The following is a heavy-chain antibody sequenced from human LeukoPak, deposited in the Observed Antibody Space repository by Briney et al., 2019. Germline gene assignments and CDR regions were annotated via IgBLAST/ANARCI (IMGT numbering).Heavy chain of an antibody. J-gene: IGHJ5*02. CDR3: ARGLFDTMVRVPFDP. CDR1: GFTFSSYS. V-gene: IGHV3-21*01. CDR2: ISSSSSYI. Sequence: SGGSLRLSCAASGFTFSSYSMNWVRQAPGKGLEWVSSISSSSSYIYYADSVKGRFTISRDNSKNTLYLQMNSLRAEDTAVYYCARGLFDTMVRVPFDPWGQGTLVTVSS. D-gene: IGHD3-10*01.